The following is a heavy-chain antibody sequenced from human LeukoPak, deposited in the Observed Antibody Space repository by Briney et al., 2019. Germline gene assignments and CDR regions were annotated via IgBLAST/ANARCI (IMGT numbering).Heavy chain of an antibody. CDR2: ISSSSSYI. CDR1: GFTFSSYS. D-gene: IGHD3-3*01. Sequence: PGGSLRPSCAASGFTFSSYSMNWVRQAPGKGLEWVSSISSSSSYIYYADSVKGRFTISRDNAKNSLYLQMNSLRAEDTAVYYCARSHYDFWSGYIDYFDYWGQGTLVTVSS. J-gene: IGHJ4*02. CDR3: ARSHYDFWSGYIDYFDY. V-gene: IGHV3-21*01.